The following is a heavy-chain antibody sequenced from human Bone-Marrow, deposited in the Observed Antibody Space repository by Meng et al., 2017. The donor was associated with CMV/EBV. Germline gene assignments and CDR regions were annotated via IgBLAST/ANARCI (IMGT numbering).Heavy chain of an antibody. J-gene: IGHJ4*02. CDR3: ATVGEYPYYFDY. D-gene: IGHD2-2*01. CDR2: FDPEDGET. Sequence: QVQLVQSGAEVNKPGASVKVSCNVSGYTLTELSMHWVRQAPGKGLEWMGGFDPEDGETIYAQKFQGRVTMTEDTSTDTAYMELSSLRSEDTAVYYCATVGEYPYYFDYWGQGTLVTVAS. V-gene: IGHV1-24*01. CDR1: GYTLTELS.